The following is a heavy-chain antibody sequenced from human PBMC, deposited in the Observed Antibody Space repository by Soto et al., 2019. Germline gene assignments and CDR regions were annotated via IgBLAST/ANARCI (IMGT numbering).Heavy chain of an antibody. CDR2: IWYDGSNK. CDR1: GFTFSSYG. CDR3: ARELGSDYFDY. Sequence: GGSLRLSCAASGFTFSSYGMHWVRQAPGKGLEWVAVIWYDGSNKYYADSVKGRFTISRDNSKNTLYLQMNSLRVEDTAVYYCARELGSDYFDYWGQGTLVTVSS. D-gene: IGHD3-16*01. J-gene: IGHJ4*02. V-gene: IGHV3-33*01.